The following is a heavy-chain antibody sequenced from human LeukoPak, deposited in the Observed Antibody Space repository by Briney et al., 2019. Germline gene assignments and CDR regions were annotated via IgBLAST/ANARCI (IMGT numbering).Heavy chain of an antibody. J-gene: IGHJ2*01. V-gene: IGHV4-30-4*01. Sequence: PSQTLSLTCTVSGGSISSGDYYWSWFRQPPGTGLEWIGYIYYSGSTYYNPSLKSRVTISVDTSKNQFSLKLSSVTAADTAVYYCARDGTTTVTQHWYFDLWGRGTLVTVSS. CDR3: ARDGTTTVTQHWYFDL. CDR1: GGSISSGDYY. CDR2: IYYSGST. D-gene: IGHD4-17*01.